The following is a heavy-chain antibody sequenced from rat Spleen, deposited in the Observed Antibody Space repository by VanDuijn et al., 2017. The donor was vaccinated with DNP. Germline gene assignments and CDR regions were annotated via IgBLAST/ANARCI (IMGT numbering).Heavy chain of an antibody. D-gene: IGHD1-12*02. V-gene: IGHV5-22*01. Sequence: EVQLVESGGSLVQPGRSLKLSCAASGFTFSDYYMAWVRQAPTKGLEWVAYISYDGSHSNYGDSVKGRFTISRDNAKSTLYLQMNSLRSEDMATYYCVRPHYSYGSYPRYWGQGVMVTVSS. CDR3: VRPHYSYGSYPRY. J-gene: IGHJ2*01. CDR1: GFTFSDYY. CDR2: ISYDGSHS.